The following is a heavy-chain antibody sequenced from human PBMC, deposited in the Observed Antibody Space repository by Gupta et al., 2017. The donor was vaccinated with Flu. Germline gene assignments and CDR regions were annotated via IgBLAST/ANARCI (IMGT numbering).Heavy chain of an antibody. V-gene: IGHV3-23*01. CDR3: AKGDYGGDSLFYFDY. CDR1: GFPFSTYG. CDR2: ISGGGDTT. D-gene: IGHD4-23*01. J-gene: IGHJ4*02. Sequence: EVQLLESGGGLAPPGGSLRLSCADSGFPFSTYGMSWVRQAPGKGLEWVSGISGGGDTTYYADSVKGRFTISRDNAENTLSLQMNSLRAEDTAVYYCAKGDYGGDSLFYFDYWGQGTLVTVSS.